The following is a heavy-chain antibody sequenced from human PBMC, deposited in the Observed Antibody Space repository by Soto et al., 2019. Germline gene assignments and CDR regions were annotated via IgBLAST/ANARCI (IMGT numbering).Heavy chain of an antibody. D-gene: IGHD3-10*01. Sequence: SETLSLTCTVSSAPVSSTTYTWGWIRQPPGKGLEWVASVYYGGRSYYNPSLNSRVTISVDTSKNQFSLKMTSVTAADTAVYYCARQRSNPGEFDPWGQGTLVTVSS. CDR2: VYYGGRS. CDR1: SAPVSSTTYT. V-gene: IGHV4-39*01. CDR3: ARQRSNPGEFDP. J-gene: IGHJ5*02.